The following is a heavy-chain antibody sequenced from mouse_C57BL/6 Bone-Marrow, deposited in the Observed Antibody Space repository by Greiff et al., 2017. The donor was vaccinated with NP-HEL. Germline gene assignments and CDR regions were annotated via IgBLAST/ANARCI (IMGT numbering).Heavy chain of an antibody. J-gene: IGHJ3*01. D-gene: IGHD1-1*01. V-gene: IGHV1-47*01. Sequence: VKLLESGAELVKPGASVKMSCKASGYTFTTYPIEWMKQNHGKSLEWIGNFHPYNDDTKYNEKFKGKATLTVEKSSSTVYLELSRLTSDDSAVYYCARGYYGTRGFAYWGQGTLVTVSA. CDR1: GYTFTTYP. CDR2: FHPYNDDT. CDR3: ARGYYGTRGFAY.